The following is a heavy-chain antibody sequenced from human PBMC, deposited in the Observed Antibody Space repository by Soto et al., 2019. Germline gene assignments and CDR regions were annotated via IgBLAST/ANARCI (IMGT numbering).Heavy chain of an antibody. D-gene: IGHD4-17*01. Sequence: EVQLVESGGGVVQPGGSLRLSCVVSGFTFTSYWMHWVRQVPGKGLVWVSRINPGGSSTSYADSVKGRFTISRDNAKNMMYLQMNGLRAEDTAVYYCARGPNTVSTATNFEFGGQGTVVSVSS. CDR3: ARGPNTVSTATNFEF. V-gene: IGHV3-74*01. CDR1: GFTFTSYW. CDR2: INPGGSST. J-gene: IGHJ4*02.